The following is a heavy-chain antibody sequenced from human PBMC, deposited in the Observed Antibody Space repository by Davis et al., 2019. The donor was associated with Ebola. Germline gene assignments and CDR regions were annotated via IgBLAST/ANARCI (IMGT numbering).Heavy chain of an antibody. Sequence: SGPTLVKPTETLTLTCTVSGFSLSNARMGVSWIRQPPGKALEWLAHIFSNDEKSYSTSLKSRLTISKDTSKSQVVLTITNMDPVDTATYYCARSRVKWELPLRYYGMDVWGQGTTVTVSS. CDR2: IFSNDEK. CDR1: GFSLSNARMG. J-gene: IGHJ6*02. CDR3: ARSRVKWELPLRYYGMDV. D-gene: IGHD1-26*01. V-gene: IGHV2-26*01.